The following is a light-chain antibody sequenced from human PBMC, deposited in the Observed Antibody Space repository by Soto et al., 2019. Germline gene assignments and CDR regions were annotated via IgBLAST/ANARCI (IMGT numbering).Light chain of an antibody. CDR2: GAS. CDR3: QQYDNWPPLT. J-gene: IGKJ4*01. Sequence: KGMTQSPATLSLSPGERATLSCRASQSVNSNLAWYQQKPGQAPRLLIYGASTRATGVPVRFSGSGSGSEFTLTISSLQSEDFAVYYCQQYDNWPPLTFGGGPKVEIK. V-gene: IGKV3-15*01. CDR1: QSVNSN.